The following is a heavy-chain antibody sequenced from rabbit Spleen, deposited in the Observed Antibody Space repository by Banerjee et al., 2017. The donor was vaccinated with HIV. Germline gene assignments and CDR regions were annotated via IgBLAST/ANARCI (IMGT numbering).Heavy chain of an antibody. CDR1: GFSFSSNW. CDR3: ARDRGSGWGDAIDP. CDR2: IDTSDGDT. V-gene: IGHV1S45*01. D-gene: IGHD4-1*01. Sequence: LEESGGGLVKPGGTLTLTCTVSGFSFSSNWICWVRQAPGKGLEWIACIDTSDGDTDYANWPKGRFTISKTSSTTVTLQMTSLTAADTATYFCARDRGSGWGDAIDPWGQGTLVTVS. J-gene: IGHJ2*01.